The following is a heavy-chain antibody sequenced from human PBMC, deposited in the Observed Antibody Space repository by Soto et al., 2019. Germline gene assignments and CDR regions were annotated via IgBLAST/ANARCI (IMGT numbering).Heavy chain of an antibody. CDR1: GFTFSNAW. V-gene: IGHV3-15*01. CDR3: TTAVVVLMVYAMDY. Sequence: GGSLRLSCAASGFTFSNAWMSWVRQAPGKGLEWVGRIKSKTDGGTTDYAAPVKGRFTISRDDSKNTLYLQMNSLKTDNTVVYYWTTAVVVLMVYAMDYWGQVTLVTVSS. CDR2: IKSKTDGGTT. J-gene: IGHJ4*02. D-gene: IGHD2-8*01.